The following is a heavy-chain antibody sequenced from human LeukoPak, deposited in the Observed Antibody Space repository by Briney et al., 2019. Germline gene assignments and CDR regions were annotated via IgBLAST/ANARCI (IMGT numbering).Heavy chain of an antibody. CDR3: ARDRLRMLDY. D-gene: IGHD1-14*01. CDR2: ISSSSSTI. CDR1: GFTFSSYS. J-gene: IGHJ4*02. V-gene: IGHV3-48*01. Sequence: GGSLRLSCAASGFTFSSYSMNWVRQAPGKGLEWVSYISSSSSTIYYADSVKGRFTISRDNAKNSLYLQMNSLRAEDTAVYYCARDRLRMLDYWGQGTLVTVSS.